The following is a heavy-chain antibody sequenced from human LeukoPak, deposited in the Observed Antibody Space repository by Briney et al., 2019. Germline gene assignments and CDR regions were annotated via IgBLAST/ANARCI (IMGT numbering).Heavy chain of an antibody. V-gene: IGHV3-30*04. D-gene: IGHD6-19*01. J-gene: IGHJ4*02. CDR2: ISNIGSTL. CDR1: GFTFSSYE. Sequence: GGSLRLSCAASGFTFSSYEMNWVRQTPGKGLEWVAVISNIGSTLFYADSVKGRSTISRDNSKDTLYLQMNSLRAEDTAMYYCAKNRVYSGAWSLDSWGQGTLVTVSS. CDR3: AKNRVYSGAWSLDS.